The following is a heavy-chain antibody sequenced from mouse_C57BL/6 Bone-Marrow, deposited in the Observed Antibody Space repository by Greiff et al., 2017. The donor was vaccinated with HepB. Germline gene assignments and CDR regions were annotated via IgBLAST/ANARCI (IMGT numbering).Heavy chain of an antibody. CDR2: ISNGGGST. J-gene: IGHJ4*01. Sequence: EVQGVESGGGLVQPGGSLKLSCAASGFTFSDYYMYWVRQTPEKRLEWVAYISNGGGSTYYPDTVKGRFTISRDNAKNTLYLQMSRLKSEDTAMYYCARQNGYYDYDVAMDYWGQGTSVTVSS. CDR3: ARQNGYYDYDVAMDY. V-gene: IGHV5-12*01. CDR1: GFTFSDYY. D-gene: IGHD2-4*01.